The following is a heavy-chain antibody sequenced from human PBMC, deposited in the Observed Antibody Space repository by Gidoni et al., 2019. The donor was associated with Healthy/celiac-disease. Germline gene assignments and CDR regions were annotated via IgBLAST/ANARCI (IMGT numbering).Heavy chain of an antibody. CDR1: GFTFSSYS. J-gene: IGHJ1*01. CDR3: AREGSSSSMRAEYFQH. Sequence: EVQLVESGGGLFKPGGSLRLSCAASGFTFSSYSMNWVRQAPGKGLEWVSSISSSSSYRYYADSVKGRFTISRDNAKNSLYLQMNSLRAEDTAVYYCAREGSSSSMRAEYFQHWGQGTLVTVSS. D-gene: IGHD6-6*01. CDR2: ISSSSSYR. V-gene: IGHV3-21*01.